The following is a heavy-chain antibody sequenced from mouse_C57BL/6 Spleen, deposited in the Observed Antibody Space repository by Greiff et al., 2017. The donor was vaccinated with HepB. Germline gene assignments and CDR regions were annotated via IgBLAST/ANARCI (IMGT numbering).Heavy chain of an antibody. CDR3: ASRDYSNFYFDY. Sequence: EVQLQQSGPELVKPGASVKIPCKASGYTFTDYNMDWVKQSHGKSLEWIGDINPNNGGTIYNQKFKGKATLTVDKSSSTAYMELRSLTSEDTAVYYCASRDYSNFYFDYWGQGTTLTVSS. J-gene: IGHJ2*01. CDR1: GYTFTDYN. CDR2: INPNNGGT. V-gene: IGHV1-18*01. D-gene: IGHD2-5*01.